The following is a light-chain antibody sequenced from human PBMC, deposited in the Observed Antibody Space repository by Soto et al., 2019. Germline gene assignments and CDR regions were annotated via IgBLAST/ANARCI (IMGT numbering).Light chain of an antibody. V-gene: IGKV3-20*01. CDR1: QSVSSSY. CDR2: GAS. CDR3: QQSRT. J-gene: IGKJ3*01. Sequence: EIVLTQSPGTLSLSPGERATLSCRASQSVSSSYLAWYQQKPGQAPRLLIYGASSRATGIPDRFSGSGSGTAFTLTISRLEPEDFAVYYCQQSRTFGPGTKVDIK.